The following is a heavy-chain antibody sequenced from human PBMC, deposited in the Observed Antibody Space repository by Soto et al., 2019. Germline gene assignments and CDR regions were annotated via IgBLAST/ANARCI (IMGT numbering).Heavy chain of an antibody. CDR1: GYSFTSYW. V-gene: IGHV5-51*01. D-gene: IGHD2-15*01. CDR2: IYPDDSDI. Sequence: GESLKISCTGSGYSFTSYWIYWMRQMPGKGLECVGIIYPDDSDIRYSPSFHGHVTISADRSSSTAFLQWSSLKASDTAIYYCARSLYCIVSSWYLDNWGGGTRVTVPS. CDR3: ARSLYCIVSSWYLDN. J-gene: IGHJ4*02.